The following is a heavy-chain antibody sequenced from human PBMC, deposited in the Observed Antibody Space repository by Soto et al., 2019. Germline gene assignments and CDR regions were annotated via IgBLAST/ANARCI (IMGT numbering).Heavy chain of an antibody. J-gene: IGHJ4*02. Sequence: QVQLVQSGAEVKKPGASVKVSCKASGYTFTAYGISWVRQAPGQGLEWMGWINAYNGNTNYAQKVQGRVTTTTDTSTSTVYMDLRSLRSDDTAVYYCARAIAGGYGHTTLDYWGQGTLVTVSS. CDR2: INAYNGNT. CDR3: ARAIAGGYGHTTLDY. CDR1: GYTFTAYG. D-gene: IGHD5-18*01. V-gene: IGHV1-18*01.